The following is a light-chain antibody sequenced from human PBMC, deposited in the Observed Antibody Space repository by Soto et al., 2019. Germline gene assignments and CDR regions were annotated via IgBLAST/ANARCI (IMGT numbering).Light chain of an antibody. J-gene: IGKJ5*01. V-gene: IGKV1-27*01. CDR1: LGIANY. CDR3: QQRSNWPH. CDR2: GAS. Sequence: DIQMTQSPPSLSASVGDRVTISCRASLGIANYVLWYQQRPGKVPKLLIYGASSLLSGVPSRFSGSGSGTDFTLTISRLEPEDFAVYYCQQRSNWPHFGQGTRLEI.